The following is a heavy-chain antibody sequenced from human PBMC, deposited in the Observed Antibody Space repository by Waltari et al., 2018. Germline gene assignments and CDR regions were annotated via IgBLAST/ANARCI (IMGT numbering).Heavy chain of an antibody. CDR3: TKDPGYTTIHVTFDL. J-gene: IGHJ3*01. D-gene: IGHD5-18*01. V-gene: IGHV3-23*01. CDR2: FRGSGGRSGAI. Sequence: RQAPGKGLEWVSTFRGSGGRSGAIYYTDSVKGRFTISRDNSRNTLYLQLNSLRADDTAIYYCTKDPGYTTIHVTFDLWGQGTMVTVSS.